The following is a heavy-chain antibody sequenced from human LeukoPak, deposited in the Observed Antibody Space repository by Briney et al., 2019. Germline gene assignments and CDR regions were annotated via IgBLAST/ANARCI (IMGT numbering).Heavy chain of an antibody. CDR2: IYNSGST. CDR3: ARLLRAGGDLDF. D-gene: IGHD2-21*02. V-gene: IGHV4-39*01. CDR1: GGSICNNSYY. Sequence: PSETLSLTYTDSGGSICNNSYYWGWIRQPPGKGLEWLANIYNSGSTYYNPYLKRRVSMSVDTSRNQFSLKLTSVTAADTAVYFCARLLRAGGDLDFWGQGTLVTVSS. J-gene: IGHJ4*02.